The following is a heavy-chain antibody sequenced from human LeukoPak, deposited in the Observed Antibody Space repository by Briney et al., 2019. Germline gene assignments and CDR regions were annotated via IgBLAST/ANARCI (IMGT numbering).Heavy chain of an antibody. V-gene: IGHV5-51*01. CDR2: IYPGDSDT. J-gene: IGHJ4*02. D-gene: IGHD3-22*01. CDR3: ARRLGWDFDSSGYSFDF. CDR1: GYTFTNFW. Sequence: GESLKISCKGSGYTFTNFWIGWVRQMPGKGLEWMGNIYPGDSDTRYSPSFQGQVTISADKSISTAYLQWSSLKASDTAMYYCARRLGWDFDSSGYSFDFWGQGTLVTVSS.